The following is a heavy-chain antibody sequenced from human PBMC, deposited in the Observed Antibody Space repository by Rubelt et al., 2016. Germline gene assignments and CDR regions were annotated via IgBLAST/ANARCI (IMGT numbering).Heavy chain of an antibody. CDR3: ARHESAGSSWPFDD. CDR1: RGSFSGFY. CDR2: INHRGRT. J-gene: IGHJ4*02. V-gene: IGHV4-34*01. D-gene: IGHD6-13*01. Sequence: MRRQQWGAGLFRPSQTLSLTCAVYRGSFSGFYWNWVRQSPGKGLEWIGEINHRGRTNFNPSIKSRLTMSVDTAKNQISLNLTSVNATDTAVYYCARHESAGSSWPFDDWGQGTQVTVSS.